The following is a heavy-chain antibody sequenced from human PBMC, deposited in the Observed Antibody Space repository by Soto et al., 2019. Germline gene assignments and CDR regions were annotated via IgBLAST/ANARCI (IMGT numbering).Heavy chain of an antibody. Sequence: QVQLVESGGGVVQPGRSLRLSCAASGFILSTYAMYWVRQAPGKGLEWGAVISYDGNNKYNGDSVKGRFTISRYNTKNALYLPMNSLRAEDTAVYYCARAGCDGGSRYTLVGLRYGMDVWGQGTTVTFSS. V-gene: IGHV3-30-3*01. D-gene: IGHD2-15*01. CDR1: GFILSTYA. CDR3: ARAGCDGGSRYTLVGLRYGMDV. J-gene: IGHJ6*02. CDR2: ISYDGNNK.